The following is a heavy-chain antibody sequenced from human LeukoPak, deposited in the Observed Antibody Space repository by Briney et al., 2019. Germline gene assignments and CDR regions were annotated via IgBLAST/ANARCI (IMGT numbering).Heavy chain of an antibody. CDR1: GFTFSSNY. V-gene: IGHV3-66*02. D-gene: IGHD3-9*01. J-gene: IGHJ4*02. CDR3: ARAETPILTGYSYYFDY. Sequence: GGSLRPSCAASGFTFSSNYMSWVRQAPGKGLEWVSVIYSGGSTYYADSVKGRFTISRDNSKNTLYLQMNSLRAEDTAVYYCARAETPILTGYSYYFDYWGQGTLVTVSS. CDR2: IYSGGST.